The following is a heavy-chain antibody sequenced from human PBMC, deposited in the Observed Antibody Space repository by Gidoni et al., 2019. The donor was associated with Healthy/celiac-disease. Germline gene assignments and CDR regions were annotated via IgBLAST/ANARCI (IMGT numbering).Heavy chain of an antibody. D-gene: IGHD3-10*01. Sequence: QVQLQQWGAGLLKPSETLSPTRAVYGGSFSGYYWSWIRQPPGKGLEWIGEINHSGSTNYNPSLKSRVTISVDTSKNQFSLKLSSVTAADTAVYYCARGGRVRGARVSGFDLWGRGTLVTVSS. J-gene: IGHJ2*01. V-gene: IGHV4-34*01. CDR3: ARGGRVRGARVSGFDL. CDR2: INHSGST. CDR1: GGSFSGYY.